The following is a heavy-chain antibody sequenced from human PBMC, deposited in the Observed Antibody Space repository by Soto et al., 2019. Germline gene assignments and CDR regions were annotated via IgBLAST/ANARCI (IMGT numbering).Heavy chain of an antibody. V-gene: IGHV1-18*04. D-gene: IGHD2-2*01. J-gene: IGHJ6*02. CDR2: VSPYNGDT. Sequence: ASVKVSCKASGYTFTTYGINWVRQAPGQGLEWMGWVSPYNGDTSYAQKVQGRVTMTTDTSTTTAYLELRSLRSDDTAVYYCAREVGHMDVWGQGTTATVSS. CDR3: AREVGHMDV. CDR1: GYTFTTYG.